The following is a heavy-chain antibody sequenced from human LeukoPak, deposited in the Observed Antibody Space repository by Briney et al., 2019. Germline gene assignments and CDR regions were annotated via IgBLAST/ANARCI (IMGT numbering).Heavy chain of an antibody. CDR1: GFTFSSYW. D-gene: IGHD3-16*01. Sequence: PGGSLRLSCAASGFTFSSYWMHWVRQAPAKGLVWVSRINSDGSSTSYADSVKGRFTISRDNAKNTLYLQMNSLRAEDTAVYYCARDGPARIMITFGGVIYPHAFDIWGQGRMVTVSS. CDR2: INSDGSST. V-gene: IGHV3-74*01. J-gene: IGHJ3*02. CDR3: ARDGPARIMITFGGVIYPHAFDI.